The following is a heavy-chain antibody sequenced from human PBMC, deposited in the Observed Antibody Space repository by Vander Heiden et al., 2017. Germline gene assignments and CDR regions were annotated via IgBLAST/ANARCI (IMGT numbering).Heavy chain of an antibody. Sequence: QVQLQQSGPGLVKPSGTLSPTSAVPGGSTGSSNCGSWVRLPPGQGLECIGEIYHSGSTTDNPSRKSRVTISVDKSKNQFSLKLSSVTAADTAVYYCARDLPWEKGGYYYYYGMDVWGQGTTVTVSS. D-gene: IGHD1-26*01. CDR3: ARDLPWEKGGYYYYYGMDV. V-gene: IGHV4-4*02. CDR1: GGSTGSSNC. J-gene: IGHJ6*02. CDR2: IYHSGST.